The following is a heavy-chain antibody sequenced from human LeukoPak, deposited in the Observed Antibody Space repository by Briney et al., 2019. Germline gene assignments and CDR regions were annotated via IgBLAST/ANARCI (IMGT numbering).Heavy chain of an antibody. D-gene: IGHD3-10*01. CDR3: AKVHYYGSGSYYWFDP. CDR2: IRYDGNNK. CDR1: GFTFSSYG. J-gene: IGHJ5*02. V-gene: IGHV3-30*02. Sequence: PGGSLRLSCAASGFTFSSYGMHWVRQAPGKGLEWVAFIRYDGNNKDYADSEKGRFTISRDNSKNTLYLQMNSLRAEETAVYYCAKVHYYGSGSYYWFDPWGQGTLVTVSS.